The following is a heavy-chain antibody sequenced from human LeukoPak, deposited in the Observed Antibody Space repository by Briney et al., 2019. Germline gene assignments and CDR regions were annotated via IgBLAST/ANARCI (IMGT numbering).Heavy chain of an antibody. CDR1: GFTFSSYE. V-gene: IGHV3-48*03. Sequence: GGSLRLSCAASGFTFSSYEMNWVRQAPGKGLEWVSYISSGGSGMYYADSVKGRFTISRDNAKNSLYLQMNSLRAEDTAVYYCARDIRITPSSDFDSWGQGTLVTVSS. D-gene: IGHD2-15*01. CDR3: ARDIRITPSSDFDS. CDR2: ISSGGSGM. J-gene: IGHJ4*02.